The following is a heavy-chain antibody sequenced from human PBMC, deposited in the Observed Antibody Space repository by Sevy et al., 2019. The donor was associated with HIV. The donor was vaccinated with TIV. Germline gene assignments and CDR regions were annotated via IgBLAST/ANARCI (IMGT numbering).Heavy chain of an antibody. CDR2: ISYDGSNK. CDR1: GFTFSSYD. CDR3: AKDPYDSSGYYLFDY. D-gene: IGHD3-22*01. V-gene: IGHV3-30*18. J-gene: IGHJ4*02. Sequence: GGSLRLSCAASGFTFSSYDMHWVRQAPGKGLEWVAVISYDGSNKYYADSVKGRFTISRDNSKNTLYLQMNSLRAEDTAVYYCAKDPYDSSGYYLFDYWGQGTLVTVSS.